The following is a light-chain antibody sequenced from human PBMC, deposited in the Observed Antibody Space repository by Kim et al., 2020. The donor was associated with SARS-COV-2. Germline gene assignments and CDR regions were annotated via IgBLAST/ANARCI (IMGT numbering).Light chain of an antibody. CDR2: GAS. V-gene: IGKV1-17*01. CDR1: QDIGND. CDR3: LQHRTYPIT. J-gene: IGKJ5*01. Sequence: ASVGDRVTITCRASQDIGNDLGWYQQSPGRAPKRLIYGASNLQSGVPSRFSGSGSETEFTLTINSLQPEDFATYFCLQHRTYPITFGQGTRLGIK.